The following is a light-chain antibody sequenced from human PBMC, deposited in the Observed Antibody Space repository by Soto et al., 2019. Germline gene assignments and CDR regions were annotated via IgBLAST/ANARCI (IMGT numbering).Light chain of an antibody. V-gene: IGKV3-11*01. CDR3: QQRSNWLT. J-gene: IGKJ4*01. CDR1: QSVSSY. CDR2: DAS. Sequence: IVLTQCPATLCLSLGEGATLPCRASQSVSSYLAWYQQKPGKAPGLLIYDASNRATGIPARFSGSGSGTDFTLTISSLEPEDFAVYYCQQRSNWLTFGGGTKVDIK.